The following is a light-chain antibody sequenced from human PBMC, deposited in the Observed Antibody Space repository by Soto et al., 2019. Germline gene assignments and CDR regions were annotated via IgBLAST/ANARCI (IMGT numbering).Light chain of an antibody. Sequence: QSVLTQPPSASGTPGQRVTISCSGSSSNIGSNTVSWYQQLPGTAPKLLIYSNNQRPSGVPDRFSGSKSGTAASLTISGLQAEDEADYYCSSYTSSSTYVVFGGGTKLTVL. V-gene: IGLV1-44*01. J-gene: IGLJ2*01. CDR1: SSNIGSNT. CDR2: SNN. CDR3: SSYTSSSTYVV.